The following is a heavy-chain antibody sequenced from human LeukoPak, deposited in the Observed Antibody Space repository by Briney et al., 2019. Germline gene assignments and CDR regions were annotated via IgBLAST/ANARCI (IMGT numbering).Heavy chain of an antibody. Sequence: GGSLRLSCAASGFTFSSYSMNWVRQAPGKGLEWVSSISSSSSYIYYADSVKGRFTISRDNAQSSLYLQMNSLRAGDTAVYYCARQAVARPFDLWGQGTTVAVSS. J-gene: IGHJ3*01. CDR1: GFTFSSYS. V-gene: IGHV3-21*06. CDR2: ISSSSSYI. CDR3: ARQAVARPFDL.